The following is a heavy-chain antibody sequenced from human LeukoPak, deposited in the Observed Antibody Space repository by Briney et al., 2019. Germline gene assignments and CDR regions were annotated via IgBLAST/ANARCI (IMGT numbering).Heavy chain of an antibody. CDR3: ARLSRIVGAPDAFDI. V-gene: IGHV4-39*01. J-gene: IGHJ3*02. CDR1: GGSISSISHY. Sequence: PSETLSLTCTVSGGSISSISHYWGWIRQPPGKGLEWIGSIYYSGSTYYNPSLKSRVTISVDTSKNQFSLKLSSVTAADTAVYYCARLSRIVGAPDAFDIWGQGTMVTVSS. D-gene: IGHD1-26*01. CDR2: IYYSGST.